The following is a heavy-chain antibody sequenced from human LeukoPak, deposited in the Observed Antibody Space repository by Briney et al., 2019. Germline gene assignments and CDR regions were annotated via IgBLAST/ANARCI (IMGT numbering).Heavy chain of an antibody. CDR3: ARAVRLQYYDFWSGSNWFDP. CDR1: GFTFSSYS. V-gene: IGHV3-21*01. Sequence: GGSLRLSCAASGFTFSSYSMNWVRQAPGKGLEWVSSISSSSSYIYYADSVKGRFTISRDNAKNSLYLQMNSLRAEDTAVYYCARAVRLQYYDFWSGSNWFDPWGQGTLVTVSS. CDR2: ISSSSSYI. D-gene: IGHD3-3*01. J-gene: IGHJ5*02.